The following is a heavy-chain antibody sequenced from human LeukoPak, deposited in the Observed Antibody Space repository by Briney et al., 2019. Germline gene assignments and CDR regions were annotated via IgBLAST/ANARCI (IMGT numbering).Heavy chain of an antibody. Sequence: QPGGSLRLSCAASGFTLSTYEMNWVRQAPGKGLDWVSYITTSGSTMSYADSVKGRFTISRDNAKNSLYLQMNGLRAEDTAVYYCARRDLYDTTGYLFDYWGQGTLVTVSS. CDR3: ARRDLYDTTGYLFDY. CDR2: ITTSGSTM. V-gene: IGHV3-48*03. D-gene: IGHD3-22*01. J-gene: IGHJ4*02. CDR1: GFTLSTYE.